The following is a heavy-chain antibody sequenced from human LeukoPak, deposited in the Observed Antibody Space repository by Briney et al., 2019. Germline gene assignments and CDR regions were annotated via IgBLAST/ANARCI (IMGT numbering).Heavy chain of an antibody. J-gene: IGHJ4*02. CDR1: GFTFSSYA. CDR2: FSGSGGST. CDR3: ATYRQVLLPFES. V-gene: IGHV3-23*01. Sequence: GGSLRLSCAVSGFTFSSYAMSWVRQAPGKGLECISGFSGSGGSTYYADSVKGRFTISRDNSKNTLYLQMNSLRAEDTAVYYCATYRQVLLPFESWGQGTLVTVSS. D-gene: IGHD2-8*02.